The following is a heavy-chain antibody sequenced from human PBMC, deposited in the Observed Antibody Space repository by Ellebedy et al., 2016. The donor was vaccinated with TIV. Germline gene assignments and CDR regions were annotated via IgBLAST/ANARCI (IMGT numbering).Heavy chain of an antibody. V-gene: IGHV3-23*01. D-gene: IGHD3-16*01. CDR2: ISDSGGTT. J-gene: IGHJ4*02. CDR1: GFPFGSYA. CDR3: AKDEVGFWGYYFDY. Sequence: GESLKISXAASGFPFGSYAMSWVRQAPGKGLEWISVISDSGGTTYYADSVKGRFTISRDNSKNTLYLQMNSLRAEDTAVYYCAKDEVGFWGYYFDYWGQGTLVTVSS.